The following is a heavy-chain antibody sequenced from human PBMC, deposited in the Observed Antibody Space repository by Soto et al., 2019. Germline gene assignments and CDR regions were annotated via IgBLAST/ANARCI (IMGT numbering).Heavy chain of an antibody. CDR1: GFTFSSYG. V-gene: IGHV3-33*01. Sequence: QVQLVESGGGVVQPGRSLRLSCAASGFTFSSYGMHWVRQAPGKGLEWVAVIWYDGSNKYYADSVKGRFTISRDNSKNTLYLQMNILRAEDTAVYYCARDAKGYFDYWGQGTLVTVSS. CDR3: ARDAKGYFDY. D-gene: IGHD2-15*01. CDR2: IWYDGSNK. J-gene: IGHJ4*02.